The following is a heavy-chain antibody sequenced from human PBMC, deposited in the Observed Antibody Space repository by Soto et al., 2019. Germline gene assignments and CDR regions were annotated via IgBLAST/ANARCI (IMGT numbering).Heavy chain of an antibody. CDR3: ARAEWFGELFSAFDI. CDR1: GGSFSGYY. CDR2: INHSGST. D-gene: IGHD3-10*01. V-gene: IGHV4-34*01. Sequence: QVQLQQWGAGLLKPSETLSLTCAVYGGSFSGYYWSWIRQPPGKGLEWIGEINHSGSTNNNPSLKSRVTISVDTSKNQFSLKLSSVTAADTAVYYCARAEWFGELFSAFDIWGQGTMVTVSS. J-gene: IGHJ3*02.